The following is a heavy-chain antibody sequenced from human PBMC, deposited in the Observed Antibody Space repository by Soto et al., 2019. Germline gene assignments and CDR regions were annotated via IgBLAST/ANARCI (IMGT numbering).Heavy chain of an antibody. CDR3: AHRRPWSSNWNSGWFDP. V-gene: IGHV2-5*02. CDR2: IYWDDDK. CDR1: GFSLSTSGVG. Sequence: QITLKESGPPLVKPTQTLTLTCTFSGFSLSTSGVGVGWIRQPPGKALEYLAVIYWDDDKRYSPSLSSRLTITKDTSKNQVVLTMTNMDPVDTATYFCAHRRPWSSNWNSGWFDPWGQGTLVTVSS. D-gene: IGHD1-20*01. J-gene: IGHJ5*02.